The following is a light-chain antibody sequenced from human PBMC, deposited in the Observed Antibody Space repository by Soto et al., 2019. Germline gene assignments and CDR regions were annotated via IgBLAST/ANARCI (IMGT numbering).Light chain of an antibody. Sequence: EIVLTQSPGTLSLSPGERATLSCRASQSVSNNYLAWYQQKPGQAPRLLIYGASSRATGLPDRFSGSGYGTDFTLTISRLEPEDFAVYYCQQYSKSPYTFGQGTKLEIK. CDR1: QSVSNNY. V-gene: IGKV3-20*01. CDR3: QQYSKSPYT. CDR2: GAS. J-gene: IGKJ2*01.